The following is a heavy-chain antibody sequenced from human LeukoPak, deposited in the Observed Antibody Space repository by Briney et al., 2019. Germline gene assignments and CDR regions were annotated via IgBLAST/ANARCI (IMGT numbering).Heavy chain of an antibody. J-gene: IGHJ6*03. D-gene: IGHD5-18*01. CDR3: ARSRAAMVTNYYSYYMDV. Sequence: SETLSLTCTVSGGSISNYYWSWIRQAAGEGLEWVGRIYTSGSTNYNPSLKSRVTMSVDTSKNQYSLKLNSVTAADTAVYYCARSRAAMVTNYYSYYMDVWGKGTTVTVSS. CDR1: GGSISNYY. V-gene: IGHV4-4*07. CDR2: IYTSGST.